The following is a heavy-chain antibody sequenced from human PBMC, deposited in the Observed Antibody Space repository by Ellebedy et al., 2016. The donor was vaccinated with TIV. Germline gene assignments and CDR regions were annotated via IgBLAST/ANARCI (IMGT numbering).Heavy chain of an antibody. CDR3: AKPLSGSYFSANDF. D-gene: IGHD1-26*01. CDR1: GFTFSGYA. J-gene: IGHJ4*02. Sequence: PGGSLRLSCAASGFTFSGYAMRWIRQAPGKGLEWVSSISNGGDTYYAVSVKGRFIISRDNSKNTVFLQMNSLRAEDTAVYYCAKPLSGSYFSANDFWGQGTLVTVSS. CDR2: ISNGGDT. V-gene: IGHV3-23*01.